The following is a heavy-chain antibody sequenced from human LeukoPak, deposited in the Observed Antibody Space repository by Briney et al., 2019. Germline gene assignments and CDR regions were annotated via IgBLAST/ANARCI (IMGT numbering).Heavy chain of an antibody. CDR2: ISWNSGSI. D-gene: IGHD3-22*01. J-gene: IGHJ5*02. V-gene: IGHV3-9*01. CDR3: AKDTNRGYYHSTGYYH. CDR1: GFTFDDDA. Sequence: RRSLRLSCAASGFTFDDDAMHSGRQAPGKGLEWVSGISWNSGSIGYADSVKGRFTISRDNAKNSLYLQMNSLRAEDTALYFCAKDTNRGYYHSTGYYHWGQGTLVTVSS.